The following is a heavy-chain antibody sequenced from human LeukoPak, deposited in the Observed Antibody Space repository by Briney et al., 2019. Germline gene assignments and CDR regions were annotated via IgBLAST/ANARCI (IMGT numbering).Heavy chain of an antibody. CDR1: GGSFSSSTYY. Sequence: SETLSLTCTVSGGSFSSSTYYWGCIRQPPGRGLEWVGTIYYSGRTYYNPSIKSRVTISVDTSMNQFSLKLSSVTAADTAVYYCARQVRDIVVVPAVLYFDYWGQGTLVTVSS. CDR2: IYYSGRT. V-gene: IGHV4-39*01. J-gene: IGHJ4*02. CDR3: ARQVRDIVVVPAVLYFDY. D-gene: IGHD2-2*01.